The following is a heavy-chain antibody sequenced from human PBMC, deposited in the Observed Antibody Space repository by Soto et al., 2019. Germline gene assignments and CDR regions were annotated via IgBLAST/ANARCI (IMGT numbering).Heavy chain of an antibody. D-gene: IGHD3-22*01. CDR1: GGSIYTYY. CDR2: ISDGGST. V-gene: IGHV4-59*01. Sequence: SETLSLTCNVSGGSIYTYYWNCIRQSPGKGLEWIGYISDGGSTNYNPSLKSRVTISVDTSKKQVSLKLTSVTAADTAVYYCARGGYYEYFRFWGQGTLVTVSS. J-gene: IGHJ1*01. CDR3: ARGGYYEYFRF.